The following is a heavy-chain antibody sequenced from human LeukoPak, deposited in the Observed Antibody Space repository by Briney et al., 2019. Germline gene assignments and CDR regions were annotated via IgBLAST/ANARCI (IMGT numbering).Heavy chain of an antibody. V-gene: IGHV3-21*01. CDR2: ISSSSSYI. CDR3: ARGYSVAAYYFDY. Sequence: GGSLRLSCAASGFTFSSYSMNWVRQAPGKGLEWVSSISSSSSYIYYADSVKGRFTISRDNAKNSLYLQMNSLRAEDTAVYYCARGYSVAAYYFDYWGQGTLVTVSS. J-gene: IGHJ4*02. D-gene: IGHD6-13*01. CDR1: GFTFSSYS.